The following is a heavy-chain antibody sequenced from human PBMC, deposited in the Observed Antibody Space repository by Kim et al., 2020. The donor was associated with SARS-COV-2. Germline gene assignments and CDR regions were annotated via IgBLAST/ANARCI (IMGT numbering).Heavy chain of an antibody. Sequence: SETLSLTCAVYVGSFSGYYWTWIRQPPGRGLEWIGEISHSGSTNYNPSLTSRVTISVDTSKNQFSLKLNSVTAADRGVYFCARGRYGSDRDYYFGYWGRG. V-gene: IGHV4-34*01. CDR3: ARGRYGSDRDYYFGY. D-gene: IGHD6-19*01. CDR1: VGSFSGYY. CDR2: ISHSGST. J-gene: IGHJ4*02.